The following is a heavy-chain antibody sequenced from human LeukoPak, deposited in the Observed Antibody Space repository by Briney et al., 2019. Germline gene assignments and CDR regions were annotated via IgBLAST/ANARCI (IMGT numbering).Heavy chain of an antibody. V-gene: IGHV3-30*18. CDR3: AKDLGVDTAMALDY. J-gene: IGHJ4*02. D-gene: IGHD5-18*01. CDR2: ISYDGSNK. Sequence: GGSLRLSCAASGFTFSSYGMHWVRQAPGKGLEWVAVISYDGSNKHYADSVKGRFTISRDNSKNTLYLQMNSLRAEDTAVYYCAKDLGVDTAMALDYWGQGTLVTVSS. CDR1: GFTFSSYG.